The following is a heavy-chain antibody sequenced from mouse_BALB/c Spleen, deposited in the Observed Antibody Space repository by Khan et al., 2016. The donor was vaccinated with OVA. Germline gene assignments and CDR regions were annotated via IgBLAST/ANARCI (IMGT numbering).Heavy chain of an antibody. V-gene: IGHV5-6-4*01. J-gene: IGHJ1*01. D-gene: IGHD2-1*01. Sequence: EVELVESGGGLVRPGGSLKLSCAASGFSFTSYTMSWVRQTPEKRLEWVATINSGSTYTYYPHSVKGRFTISRDNAKNTLYLQMSSLKSEDTAMYYCTRDGNYAHWYFDVWGAGTTVTVSS. CDR1: GFSFTSYT. CDR3: TRDGNYAHWYFDV. CDR2: INSGSTYT.